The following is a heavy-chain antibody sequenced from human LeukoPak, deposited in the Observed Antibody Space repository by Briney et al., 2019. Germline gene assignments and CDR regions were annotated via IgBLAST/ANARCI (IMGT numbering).Heavy chain of an antibody. CDR2: IIPIFGTA. CDR3: ARVTAESVTIFGVGETYYFDY. J-gene: IGHJ4*02. V-gene: IGHV1-69*13. Sequence: ASVKVSCKASGGTFSSYAISWVRQAPGQGLEWMGGIIPIFGTANYAQKFQGRVTITADESTSTAYMELSSLRSDDTAVYYCARVTAESVTIFGVGETYYFDYWGQGTLVTVSS. D-gene: IGHD3-3*01. CDR1: GGTFSSYA.